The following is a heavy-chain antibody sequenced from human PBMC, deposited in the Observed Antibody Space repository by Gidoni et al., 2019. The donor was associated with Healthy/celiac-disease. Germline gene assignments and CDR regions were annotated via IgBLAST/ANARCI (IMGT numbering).Heavy chain of an antibody. CDR1: GLTFSSYS. V-gene: IGHV3-21*01. Sequence: EVQLVESGGGLVKPGGSRRLSGAASGLTFSSYSMNWVRQAPGKGLEWVSSISRSSTYVYYADSVKGRFTISRDNAKNSLYLQMNSLRAEDTAVYYCARDESEIYQMAINWFDPWGQGTLVTVSS. D-gene: IGHD2-2*01. J-gene: IGHJ5*02. CDR2: ISRSSTYV. CDR3: ARDESEIYQMAINWFDP.